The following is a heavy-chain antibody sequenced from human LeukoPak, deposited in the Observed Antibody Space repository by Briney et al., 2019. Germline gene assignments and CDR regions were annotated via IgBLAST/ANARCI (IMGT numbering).Heavy chain of an antibody. J-gene: IGHJ6*02. Sequence: PSETLSLTCTVSGGSTSGFYWSWIRQPPGKGLEWIGYIYHSGTTNYNPSLKSRVTISVDTSKNQFSLKLSSVTAADTAVYYCARLRGGYCSSTSCQKPDYYYYGMDVWGQGTTVTVSS. CDR3: ARLRGGYCSSTSCQKPDYYYYGMDV. CDR2: IYHSGTT. CDR1: GGSTSGFY. V-gene: IGHV4-59*08. D-gene: IGHD2-2*01.